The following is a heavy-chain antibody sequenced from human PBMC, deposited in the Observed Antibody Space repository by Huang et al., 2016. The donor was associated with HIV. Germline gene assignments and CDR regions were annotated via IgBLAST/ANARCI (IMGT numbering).Heavy chain of an antibody. CDR2: IDSNGNT. Sequence: QVQLQESGQGLVKPSDTLSLTCIVSGDSVDSSYSYWGWVRQPPGKGLEWMGVIDSNGNTYNNKYLKSRITISVDTSKNHFSLNLKTVTAADTAVYYCSRGPSTPATELWGQGTMVTVSS. D-gene: IGHD1-1*01. CDR1: GDSVDSSYSY. J-gene: IGHJ3*01. V-gene: IGHV4-39*02. CDR3: SRGPSTPATEL.